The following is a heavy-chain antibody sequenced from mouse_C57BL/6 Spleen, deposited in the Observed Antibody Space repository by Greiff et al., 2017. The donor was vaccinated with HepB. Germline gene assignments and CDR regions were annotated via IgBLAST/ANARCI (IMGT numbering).Heavy chain of an antibody. J-gene: IGHJ2*01. V-gene: IGHV5-6*01. CDR1: GFTFSSYG. Sequence: EVKLMESGGDLVKPGGSLKLTCAASGFTFSSYGMSWVRQTPDKRLEWVATISSGGSYTYYTDSMEGRFTISRDKTKNTLYLQMSSLKSEDTAMYYCTRESPFDYWGQGTTLTVSS. CDR3: TRESPFDY. D-gene: IGHD1-3*01. CDR2: ISSGGSYT.